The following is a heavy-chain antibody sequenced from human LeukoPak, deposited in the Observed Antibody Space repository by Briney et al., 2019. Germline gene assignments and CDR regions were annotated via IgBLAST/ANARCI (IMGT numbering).Heavy chain of an antibody. Sequence: SETLSLTCAVYGGSFSGYYWSWIRQPPGKGLEWIGEINHSGSTNYNPSLKSRVTISVDTSKNQFSLKLSSVTAADTAVYYCARAPGQDIVVVVAGTPYFDYWGQGTLVTVSS. CDR1: GGSFSGYY. V-gene: IGHV4-34*01. J-gene: IGHJ4*02. CDR2: INHSGST. CDR3: ARAPGQDIVVVVAGTPYFDY. D-gene: IGHD2-15*01.